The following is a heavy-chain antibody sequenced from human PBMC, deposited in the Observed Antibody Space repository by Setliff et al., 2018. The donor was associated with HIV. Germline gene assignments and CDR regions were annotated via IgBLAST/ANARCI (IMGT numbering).Heavy chain of an antibody. Sequence: PSETLSLTCSVSGASISSRSYYWGWIRQPPGKGLEWIGTMYYSGTTYYNPSLKSRVTTSADTSKNQYSLKMTSVTAADTAVYYCARRGEDATIYWGRGTLVTVSS. CDR1: GASISSRSYY. CDR3: ARRGEDATIY. D-gene: IGHD3-3*01. J-gene: IGHJ4*02. CDR2: MYYSGTT. V-gene: IGHV4-39*01.